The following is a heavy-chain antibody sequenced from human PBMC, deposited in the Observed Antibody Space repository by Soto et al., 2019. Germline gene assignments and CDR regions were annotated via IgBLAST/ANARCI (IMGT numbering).Heavy chain of an antibody. J-gene: IGHJ4*02. V-gene: IGHV1-3*01. CDR1: GYTFTSYA. D-gene: IGHD4-4*01. Sequence: ASVKVSCKASGYTFTSYAMHWVRQAPGQRLEWMGWINAGNGNTKYSQKFQGRVTITRDTSASTAYMELSSLRSEDTAVYYCARVATTVTTIPLNFDYWGQGTLVTVSS. CDR3: ARVATTVTTIPLNFDY. CDR2: INAGNGNT.